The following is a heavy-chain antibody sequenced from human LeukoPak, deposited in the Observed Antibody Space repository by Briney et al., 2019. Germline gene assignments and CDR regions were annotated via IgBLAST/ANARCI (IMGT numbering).Heavy chain of an antibody. Sequence: GGSLRLSCAASGFTFSSYAMNWVRQAPGKGLEWVAVISYDGSNKYYADSVKGRFTISRDNSKNTLYLQMNSLRAEGTAVYYCAREIAIAALDYWGQGTLVTVSS. J-gene: IGHJ4*02. D-gene: IGHD6-6*01. V-gene: IGHV3-30-3*01. CDR1: GFTFSSYA. CDR2: ISYDGSNK. CDR3: AREIAIAALDY.